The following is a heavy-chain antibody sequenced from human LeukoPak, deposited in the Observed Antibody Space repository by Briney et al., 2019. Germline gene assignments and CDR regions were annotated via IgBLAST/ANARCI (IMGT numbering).Heavy chain of an antibody. Sequence: GESLKISCKDCGYSFNSYWIGWVRQMPGKGLEWMRIIYPGDSDTRYSPSFQGQVTISADKSISTAYLQWSSLKASDTAMYYCARLPGIVATIERYFDYWGQGTLVTVSS. CDR2: IYPGDSDT. D-gene: IGHD5-12*01. V-gene: IGHV5-51*01. CDR3: ARLPGIVATIERYFDY. CDR1: GYSFNSYW. J-gene: IGHJ4*02.